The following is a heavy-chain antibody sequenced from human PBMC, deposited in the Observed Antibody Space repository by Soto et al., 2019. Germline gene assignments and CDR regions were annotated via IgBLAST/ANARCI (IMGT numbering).Heavy chain of an antibody. J-gene: IGHJ4*02. CDR3: AKERDGYNFLFDY. V-gene: IGHV3-30*18. Sequence: QVQLVESGGGVVQPWRSLRLSCAASGFTFSSYGMHWFRQAPGKGLEWVAVISYDGSNKYYADSVKGRFTISRDNSKNTLYLQMNSLRAEDTAVYYCAKERDGYNFLFDYCGQGTLVTVSS. D-gene: IGHD5-12*01. CDR2: ISYDGSNK. CDR1: GFTFSSYG.